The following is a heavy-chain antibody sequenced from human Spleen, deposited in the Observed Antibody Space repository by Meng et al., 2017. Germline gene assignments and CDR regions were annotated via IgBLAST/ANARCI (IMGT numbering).Heavy chain of an antibody. Sequence: GESLKISCAASGFIVSSNYMSWVRQAPGKGLEWVSVIYSGGSTYYADSVKGRFTISRDNSKNTLYLQMNSLRAEDTAVYYCARSGRWLQLPYFDYWGQGTLVTVSS. D-gene: IGHD5-24*01. CDR1: GFIVSSNY. CDR3: ARSGRWLQLPYFDY. J-gene: IGHJ4*02. CDR2: IYSGGST. V-gene: IGHV3-66*02.